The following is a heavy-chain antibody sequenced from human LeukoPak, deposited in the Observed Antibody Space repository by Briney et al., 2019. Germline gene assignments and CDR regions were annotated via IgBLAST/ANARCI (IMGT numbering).Heavy chain of an antibody. CDR3: ARQVKVVPAAMRRASFDI. D-gene: IGHD2-2*01. Sequence: SETLSHTCTVSGGSIISYYWSWIRQPPGKGLEWIGYIYYSGSTNYNPSLKSRVTISVDTSKNQFSLKLSSVTAADTAVYYCARQVKVVPAAMRRASFDIWGQGTMVTVSS. CDR2: IYYSGST. CDR1: GGSIISYY. V-gene: IGHV4-59*08. J-gene: IGHJ3*02.